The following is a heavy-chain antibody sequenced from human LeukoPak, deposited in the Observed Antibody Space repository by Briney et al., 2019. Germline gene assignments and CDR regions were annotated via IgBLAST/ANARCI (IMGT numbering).Heavy chain of an antibody. V-gene: IGHV4-34*01. CDR2: INHSGST. Sequence: SETLSLTCAVYGGSFSGYYWSWIRQPPGKGLEWIGEINHSGSTNYNPSLKSRVTISVDTSKNQFSLNLNSVTAADTAVYYCVRLHDDDVMLDYWGPGTLVTVSS. CDR1: GGSFSGYY. D-gene: IGHD3-16*01. J-gene: IGHJ4*02. CDR3: VRLHDDDVMLDY.